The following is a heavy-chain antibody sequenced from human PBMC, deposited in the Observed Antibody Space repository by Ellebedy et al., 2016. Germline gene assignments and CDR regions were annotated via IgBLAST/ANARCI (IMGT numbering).Heavy chain of an antibody. CDR1: GYSFTNYW. D-gene: IGHD5-18*01. V-gene: IGHV5-51*01. Sequence: KVSCXGSGYSFTNYWIGWVRQMPGKGLEWMGIIYPGDSDTRYSPSFQGQVTISADKSISTAYLQWSSLKASDTAMYYCARRETAMVTHFDYWGQGTLVTVSS. J-gene: IGHJ4*02. CDR3: ARRETAMVTHFDY. CDR2: IYPGDSDT.